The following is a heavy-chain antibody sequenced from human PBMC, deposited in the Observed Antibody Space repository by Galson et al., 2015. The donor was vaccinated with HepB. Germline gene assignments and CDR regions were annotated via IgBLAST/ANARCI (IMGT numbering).Heavy chain of an antibody. CDR2: IKQDGSEK. J-gene: IGHJ6*02. CDR3: ARDGGATSYYGMDV. V-gene: IGHV3-7*01. Sequence: SLRLSCAASGFTFSSYWMSWVRQAPGKGLEWVANIKQDGSEKYYVDSVKGRFTISRDNAKNSLYLQMNSLRAEDTAVYYCARDGGATSYYGMDVWGQGTTVTVSS. D-gene: IGHD1-26*01. CDR1: GFTFSSYW.